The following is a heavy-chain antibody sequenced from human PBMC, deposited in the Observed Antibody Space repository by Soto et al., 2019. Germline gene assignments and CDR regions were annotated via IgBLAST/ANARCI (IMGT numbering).Heavy chain of an antibody. CDR1: GGSFSGYY. V-gene: IGHV4-34*01. CDR3: ARRCSGDTCYWYFDL. Sequence: QVHLQQWGAGLLKPSETLSLTCAVYGGSFSGYYWSWIRQPPGKGLEWIGEINHSGSTNFNPSLKNRVTISVDTPKNQLSLKLSSVTAADTAFYYCARRCSGDTCYWYFDLWGRGTLVTVSS. CDR2: INHSGST. D-gene: IGHD2-15*01. J-gene: IGHJ2*01.